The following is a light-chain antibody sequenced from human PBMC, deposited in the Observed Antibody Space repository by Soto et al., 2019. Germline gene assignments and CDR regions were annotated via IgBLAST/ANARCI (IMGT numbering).Light chain of an antibody. CDR1: QTITRY. CDR2: TVS. V-gene: IGKV1-39*01. J-gene: IGKJ5*01. CDR3: QQAYDTPLT. Sequence: DIQMTQSPSSLSASVGDRASITCRASQTITRYLNWFQPRTGEAPNILTYTVSTLHSGVPSRFSGTGSWTDFTLTITKLQPEDFATYYCQQAYDTPLTVGQGTRL.